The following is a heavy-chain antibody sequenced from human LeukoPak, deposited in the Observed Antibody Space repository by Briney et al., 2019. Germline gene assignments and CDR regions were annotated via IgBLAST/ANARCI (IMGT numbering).Heavy chain of an antibody. V-gene: IGHV3-64*01. J-gene: IGHJ4*02. CDR3: ARGGAPGIAAAKFN. CDR1: GFTFSSYA. D-gene: IGHD6-13*01. Sequence: TGGSLRLSCAASGFTFSSYAMHWVRQAPGKGLEYVSAISSNGGSTYYANSVKGRFTISRDNSKNTLYLQMGSLRAEGMAVYYCARGGAPGIAAAKFNWGQGTLVTVSS. CDR2: ISSNGGST.